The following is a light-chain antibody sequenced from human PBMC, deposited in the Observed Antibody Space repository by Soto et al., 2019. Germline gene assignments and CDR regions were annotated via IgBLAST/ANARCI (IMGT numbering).Light chain of an antibody. J-gene: IGLJ3*02. V-gene: IGLV1-47*02. CDR1: TSNIGSNF. CDR3: AAWDGTLTGPV. CDR2: TNN. Sequence: QSVLTQPPSVSGTPGQRATISCSGSTSNIGSNFVYWYQQLQGTAPKLLIYTNNQRPSGVPDRFSGSESGTSASLAIAGLRLGDGADYYCAAWDGTLTGPVFGGGTKLTVL.